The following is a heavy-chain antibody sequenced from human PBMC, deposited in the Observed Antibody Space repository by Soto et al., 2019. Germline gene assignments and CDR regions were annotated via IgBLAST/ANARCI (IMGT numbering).Heavy chain of an antibody. Sequence: SVKVSCKASGGTFSSYAISWVRQAPGQGLEWMGEIIPIFGTANYAQKFQGRVTITADESTSTDYMELSSLRYEDTAVYYCARVEITVAGRYFDYWGQGTLVTVS. CDR1: GGTFSSYA. J-gene: IGHJ4*02. D-gene: IGHD6-19*01. CDR2: IIPIFGTA. V-gene: IGHV1-69*13. CDR3: ARVEITVAGRYFDY.